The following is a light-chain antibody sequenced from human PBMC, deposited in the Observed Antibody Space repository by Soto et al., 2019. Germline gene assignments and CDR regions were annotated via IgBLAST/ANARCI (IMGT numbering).Light chain of an antibody. J-gene: IGKJ4*01. CDR3: QKYNSATLS. CDR2: AAS. V-gene: IGKV1-27*01. CDR1: LPISNC. Sequence: MQMTKSPSSLSASVGDRVTITCRASLPISNCLAWYQQKPVRIPNILSYAASPVQAGVPYRFSGSGSGTDFTLTISSLKPEDVAAYYCQKYNSATLSFGGGTNVDIK.